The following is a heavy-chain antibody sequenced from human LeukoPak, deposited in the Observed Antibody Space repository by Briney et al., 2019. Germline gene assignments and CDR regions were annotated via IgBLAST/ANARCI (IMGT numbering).Heavy chain of an antibody. J-gene: IGHJ4*02. D-gene: IGHD1-26*01. V-gene: IGHV3-7*05. CDR2: INQDGSEK. Sequence: GGSLRLSCAASGFTFSSYWMRWVRQAPGKWLDWVASINQDGSEKYYVDSVKGRFTISRDNAKNSLYLQMNSLRADDTAVYYCARARGGSNSDYWGQGTLVTVSS. CDR1: GFTFSSYW. CDR3: ARARGGSNSDY.